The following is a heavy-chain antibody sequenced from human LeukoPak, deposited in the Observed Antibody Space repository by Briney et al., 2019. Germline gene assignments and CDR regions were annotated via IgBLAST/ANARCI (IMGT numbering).Heavy chain of an antibody. CDR2: INPSDDST. CDR1: GYTFTSYY. CDR3: ARDRDGGDNHYYHSPDY. Sequence: ASVKVSCKASGYTFTSYYMHWVRQAPGQGLEWMGIINPSDDSTNYAQKFQGRVTMTRDMSTTTVYMELSSLRSEDTAVYYCARDRDGGDNHYYHSPDYWGQGTLVTVSS. J-gene: IGHJ4*02. V-gene: IGHV1-46*01. D-gene: IGHD3-22*01.